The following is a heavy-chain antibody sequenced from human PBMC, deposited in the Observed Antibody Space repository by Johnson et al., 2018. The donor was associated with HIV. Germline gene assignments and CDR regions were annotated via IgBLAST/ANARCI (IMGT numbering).Heavy chain of an antibody. Sequence: VQLVESGGGLIQPGGSLRLSCAASGFTFSNAWMSWVRQAPGKGLEWVSGFSGSGGSTYYADSVRGRFTISRDNSKNMLFLQMNSLRAEDTAVYFCARLYASSWIEAFDIWGQGTMVTV. V-gene: IGHV3-23*04. CDR2: FSGSGGST. D-gene: IGHD6-13*01. CDR3: ARLYASSWIEAFDI. CDR1: GFTFSNAW. J-gene: IGHJ3*02.